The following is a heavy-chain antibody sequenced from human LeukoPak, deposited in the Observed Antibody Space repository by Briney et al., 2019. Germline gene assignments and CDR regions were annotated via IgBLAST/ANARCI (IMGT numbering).Heavy chain of an antibody. D-gene: IGHD1-26*01. CDR3: ARGMYSGSYLRAFDI. CDR2: IYSGGST. V-gene: IGHV3-66*01. Sequence: PGGSLRLSCSASGFTFSSYAMHWVRQAPGKGLEWVSVIYSGGSTYYADSVKGRFTISRDNSKNTLYLQMNSLRAEDTAVYYCARGMYSGSYLRAFDIWGQGTMVTVSS. CDR1: GFTFSSYA. J-gene: IGHJ3*02.